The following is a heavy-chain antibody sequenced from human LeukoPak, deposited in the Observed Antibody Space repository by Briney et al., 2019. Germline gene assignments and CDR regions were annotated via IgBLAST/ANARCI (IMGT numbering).Heavy chain of an antibody. V-gene: IGHV4-34*01. Sequence: SETLSLTCAVYGGSFSGYYWSWIRQPPGKGLEWIGEINHSGSTNYNPSLKSRVTISVDTSKNQFSLKLSSVTAADTAVYYCARVGGGIRPDDYWGQGTLVTVSS. CDR3: ARVGGGIRPDDY. D-gene: IGHD2-21*01. CDR1: GGSFSGYY. J-gene: IGHJ4*02. CDR2: INHSGST.